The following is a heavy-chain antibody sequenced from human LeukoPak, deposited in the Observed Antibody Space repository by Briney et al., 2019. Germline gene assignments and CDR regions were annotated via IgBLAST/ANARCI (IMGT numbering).Heavy chain of an antibody. CDR3: AKVVPFELGFDY. Sequence: GGSLRLSCAASGFIFSNFGMHWVRQAPGKGLEWVAVIWFDGSNEDYADSVKGRFTISRDNSKNTLFLQMNSLRAEDTAVYYCAKVVPFELGFDYWGQGNLVTVSS. V-gene: IGHV3-33*06. CDR1: GFIFSNFG. D-gene: IGHD6-13*01. J-gene: IGHJ4*02. CDR2: IWFDGSNE.